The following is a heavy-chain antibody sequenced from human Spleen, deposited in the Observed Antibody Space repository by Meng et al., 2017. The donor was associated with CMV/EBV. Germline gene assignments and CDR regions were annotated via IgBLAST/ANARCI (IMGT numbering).Heavy chain of an antibody. J-gene: IGHJ4*02. Sequence: GESLKISCAASGLTFSAYSMNWVRQAPGKGLEWLSYISGTSTTIYYADSVKGRFTISRDNAKNSLYLQMNSLRAEDTAIYYCALHGGQWGQGTLVTVSS. V-gene: IGHV3-48*04. D-gene: IGHD3-10*01. CDR3: ALHGGQ. CDR2: ISGTSTTI. CDR1: GLTFSAYS.